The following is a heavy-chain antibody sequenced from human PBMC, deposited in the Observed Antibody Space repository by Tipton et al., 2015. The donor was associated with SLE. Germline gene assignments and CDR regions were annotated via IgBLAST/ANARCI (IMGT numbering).Heavy chain of an antibody. V-gene: IGHV4-39*07. CDR2: INHSGST. Sequence: GSLRLSCTVSGGSISSSSYYWSWIRQPPGKGLEWIGEINHSGSTKYNPSLKSRVTISVDTSKNQFSLKLTSVTAADTAVYYCAREIPTIYAFDIWGQGTMVTVSS. D-gene: IGHD5-24*01. J-gene: IGHJ3*02. CDR1: GGSISSSSYY. CDR3: AREIPTIYAFDI.